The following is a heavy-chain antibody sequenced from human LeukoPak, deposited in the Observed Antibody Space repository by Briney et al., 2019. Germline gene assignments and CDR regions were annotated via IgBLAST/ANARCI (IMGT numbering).Heavy chain of an antibody. V-gene: IGHV4-39*07. CDR3: AREANWDPQGGY. CDR1: GGSMSNNYYY. J-gene: IGHJ4*02. CDR2: IYYSGST. D-gene: IGHD7-27*01. Sequence: SETLSLTCTVSGGSMSNNYYYWAWIRQPPGKGLEWIGSIYYSGSTYYNPSLKSRVTISVDTSKNQFSLKLSSVTAADTAVYYCAREANWDPQGGYWGQGTLVTVSS.